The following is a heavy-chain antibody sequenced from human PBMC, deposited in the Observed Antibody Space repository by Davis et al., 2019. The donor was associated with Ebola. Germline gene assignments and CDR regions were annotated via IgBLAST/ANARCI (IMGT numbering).Heavy chain of an antibody. V-gene: IGHV1-69*11. CDR3: ARDSWKTAAGNFDY. Sequence: VKVSCKASGGTFSSYAISWVRQAPGQGLEWMGRIIPILGTANYAQKFQGRVTITADESTSTAYMELSSPRSEDTAVYYCARDSWKTAAGNFDYWGQGTLVTVSS. J-gene: IGHJ4*02. CDR1: GGTFSSYA. CDR2: IIPILGTA. D-gene: IGHD6-13*01.